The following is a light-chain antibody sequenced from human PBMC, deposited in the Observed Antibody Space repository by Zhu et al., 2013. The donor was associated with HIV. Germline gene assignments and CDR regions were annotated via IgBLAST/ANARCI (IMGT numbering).Light chain of an antibody. J-gene: IGKJ1*01. V-gene: IGKV3-15*01. CDR3: QQYNIWPKT. CDR2: GAS. CDR1: QSVSSN. Sequence: EIVLTQSPGTLSLSPGERATLSCRASQSVSSNLAWYQEKPGQAPRLLIYGASTRATGIPARFSGSGSGTEFTLTISSLQSEDFLVYYCQQYNIWPKTFGQGTKVEIK.